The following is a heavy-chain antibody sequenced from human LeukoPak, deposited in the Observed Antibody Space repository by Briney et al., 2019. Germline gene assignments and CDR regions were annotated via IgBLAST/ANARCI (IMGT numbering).Heavy chain of an antibody. D-gene: IGHD3-22*01. Sequence: SQTLSLTCAISGDSVSSNSAAWNWIRQSPSRGLEWLGRTYYRSKWYNDYAVSVKSRITINPDTSKSQFSLQLNSVTPADTAVYYCARSYYDTRGYIVRAFDIWGQGTMVTVSS. CDR3: ARSYYDTRGYIVRAFDI. CDR1: GDSVSSNSAA. CDR2: TYYRSKWYN. V-gene: IGHV6-1*01. J-gene: IGHJ3*02.